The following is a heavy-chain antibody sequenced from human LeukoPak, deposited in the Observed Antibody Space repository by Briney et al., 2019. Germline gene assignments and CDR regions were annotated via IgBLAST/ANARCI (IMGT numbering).Heavy chain of an antibody. D-gene: IGHD4-17*01. J-gene: IGHJ5*02. CDR3: ASISGQDYGDYGSLDP. CDR1: GYTFTGYY. V-gene: IGHV1-2*02. Sequence: ASVKVSCKASGYTFTGYYMHWVRQAPGQGLEWMGWINPNSGGTNYAQKFRGRVTMTRDTSISTAYMELSRLRSDDTAVYYCASISGQDYGDYGSLDPWGQGTLVTVSS. CDR2: INPNSGGT.